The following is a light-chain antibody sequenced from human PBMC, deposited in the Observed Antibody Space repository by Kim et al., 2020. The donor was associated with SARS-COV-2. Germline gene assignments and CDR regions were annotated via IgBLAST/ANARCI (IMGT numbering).Light chain of an antibody. Sequence: SPGESATLSCTASQTISGNYLAWYQQTPGQAPRVLIHGASSRATGIPDRFSGSGSGTDFTLTISRLEPEDFAVYYCQQYGGSPWTFGHRTKVDIK. CDR1: QTISGNY. CDR2: GAS. J-gene: IGKJ1*01. V-gene: IGKV3-20*01. CDR3: QQYGGSPWT.